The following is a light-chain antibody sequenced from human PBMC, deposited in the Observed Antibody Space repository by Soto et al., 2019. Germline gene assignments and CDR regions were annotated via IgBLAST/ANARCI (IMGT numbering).Light chain of an antibody. J-gene: IGKJ2*01. CDR1: QGVSAY. Sequence: DLQMTQSPSSLSASVGDRVTITCRASQGVSAYLLGYQQTQWRAPKPLIYSASNLVSGLPSRFSGSGSGTNVTLIISSLQPEDFATYYFQQSYRTPHNFGQGTKLETK. V-gene: IGKV1-39*01. CDR2: SAS. CDR3: QQSYRTPHN.